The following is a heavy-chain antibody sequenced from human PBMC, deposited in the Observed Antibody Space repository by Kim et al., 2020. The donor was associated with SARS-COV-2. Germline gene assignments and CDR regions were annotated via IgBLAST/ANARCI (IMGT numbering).Heavy chain of an antibody. V-gene: IGHV1-69*13. CDR1: GGTFSSYA. CDR2: IIPIFGTA. D-gene: IGHD6-19*01. J-gene: IGHJ6*02. CDR3: ASPLHSSGWYLSTGYYYGMDV. Sequence: SVKVSCKASGGTFSSYAISWVRQAPGQGLEWMGGIIPIFGTANYAQKFQGRVTITADESTSIAYMELSSLRSEDTAVYYCASPLHSSGWYLSTGYYYGMDVWGQGTTVTVSS.